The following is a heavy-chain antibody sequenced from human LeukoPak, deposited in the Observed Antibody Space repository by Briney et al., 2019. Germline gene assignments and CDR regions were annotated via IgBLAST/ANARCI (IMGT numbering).Heavy chain of an antibody. D-gene: IGHD6-13*01. J-gene: IGHJ4*02. Sequence: PGGYLRLSCAASGFTFSSYNMNWVRQAPGKGLEWVSSISSSSSYIYYADSVKGRFTISRDNAKNSLYLQMNSLRAEDTAVYYCARDRESSSWFDYWGQGTLVTVSS. CDR2: ISSSSSYI. CDR3: ARDRESSSWFDY. CDR1: GFTFSSYN. V-gene: IGHV3-21*01.